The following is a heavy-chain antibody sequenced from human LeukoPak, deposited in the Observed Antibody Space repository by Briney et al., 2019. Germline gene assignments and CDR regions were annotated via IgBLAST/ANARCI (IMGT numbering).Heavy chain of an antibody. CDR1: GYTFTNYY. V-gene: IGHV1-46*01. D-gene: IGHD2/OR15-2a*01. CDR3: ARGYSSTYRIDY. CDR2: INPSGNST. Sequence: ASVKVSCKASGYTFTNYYMHWVRQAPGQGLEWMGIINPSGNSTRYEQKFQDRVTMTRETSTRTVYMELSSPRSEDTAVYYCARGYSSTYRIDYWGQGTLVTVSS. J-gene: IGHJ4*02.